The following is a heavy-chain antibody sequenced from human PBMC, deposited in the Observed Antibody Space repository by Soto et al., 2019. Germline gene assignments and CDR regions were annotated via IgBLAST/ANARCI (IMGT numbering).Heavy chain of an antibody. CDR1: GFTFTSYT. V-gene: IGHV3-23*01. CDR3: AKGYCTGGSCSRRYWYFDL. J-gene: IGHJ2*01. D-gene: IGHD2-15*01. CDR2: FSGSSGST. Sequence: EVQLSESGGGLVQPGGSLRLSCAASGFTFTSYTMSWVRQAPKKGLEWVSAFSGSSGSTYYADSVKGRFTISRDNSKNMLYLQMNSLRAEDTVIYYCAKGYCTGGSCSRRYWYFDLWGRGTLVTVSS.